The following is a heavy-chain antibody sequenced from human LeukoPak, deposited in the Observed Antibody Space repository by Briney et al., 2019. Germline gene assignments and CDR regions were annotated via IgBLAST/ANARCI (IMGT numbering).Heavy chain of an antibody. CDR1: GFTFDDYA. CDR3: ARSETTYYYDSSVYFYYYYGMDV. CDR2: IKQDGSEK. D-gene: IGHD3-22*01. V-gene: IGHV3-7*01. J-gene: IGHJ6*02. Sequence: GRSLRLSCAASGFTFDDYAMHWVRQAPGKGLEWVANIKQDGSEKYYVDSVKGRFTISRDNAKNSLYLQMNSLRAEDTAVYYCARSETTYYYDSSVYFYYYYGMDVWGQGTTVTVSS.